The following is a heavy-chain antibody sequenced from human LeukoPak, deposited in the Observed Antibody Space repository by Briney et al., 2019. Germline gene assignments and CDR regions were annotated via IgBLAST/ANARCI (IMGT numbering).Heavy chain of an antibody. Sequence: GGSLRLSCAASGFTFSSYSMNWVRQAPGKGLEWVSSISSSSSYIYYADSVKGRFTISRDNAKNSLYLQMNSLRAEDTAVYYCARDVPYYYDSSGYPDNHPHDYWGQGTLVTVSS. J-gene: IGHJ4*02. CDR2: ISSSSSYI. V-gene: IGHV3-21*01. CDR3: ARDVPYYYDSSGYPDNHPHDY. D-gene: IGHD3-22*01. CDR1: GFTFSSYS.